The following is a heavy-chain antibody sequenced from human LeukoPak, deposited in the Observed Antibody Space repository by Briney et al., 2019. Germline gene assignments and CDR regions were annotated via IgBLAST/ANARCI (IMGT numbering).Heavy chain of an antibody. J-gene: IGHJ4*02. CDR1: GGSISSGDYY. CDR2: IYYSGST. D-gene: IGHD6-6*01. V-gene: IGHV4-30-4*08. CDR3: ARASSVKDY. Sequence: PSETLSLTCTVSGGSISSGDYYWSWIRQPPGKGLEWIGYIYYSGSTYYNPSLKSRVTISVDTSKNQFSLKLSSVAAEDTSVYYCARASSVKDYWGQGTLVTVSS.